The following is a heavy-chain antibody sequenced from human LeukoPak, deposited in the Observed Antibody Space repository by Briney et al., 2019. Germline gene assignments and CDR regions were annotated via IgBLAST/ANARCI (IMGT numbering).Heavy chain of an antibody. CDR3: ARRAVGNSYYYSMDV. Sequence: GGSLRLSCAASGFTFSSYEMNWVRQAPGKGLEWVSYITGSGSTTYYADSVKGRFTISRDIAKNSLYLQMNSLRSEDTAVYYRARRAVGNSYYYSMDVWGKGTTVTISS. V-gene: IGHV3-48*03. D-gene: IGHD6-19*01. CDR2: ITGSGSTT. CDR1: GFTFSSYE. J-gene: IGHJ6*03.